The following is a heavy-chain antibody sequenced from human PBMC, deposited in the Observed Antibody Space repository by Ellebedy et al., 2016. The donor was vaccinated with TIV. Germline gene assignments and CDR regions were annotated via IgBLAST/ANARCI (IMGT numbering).Heavy chain of an antibody. V-gene: IGHV4-59*13. CDR1: GGSISSYY. J-gene: IGHJ6*02. Sequence: SETLSLTXTVSGGSISSYYWSWIRQPPGKGLEWIGYIYYSGSTNYNPSLKSRVTISVDTSKNQFSLKLSSVTAADTAVYYCARGPRYCSSTSCYVWTYYYHGMDVWGQGTTVTVSS. CDR2: IYYSGST. CDR3: ARGPRYCSSTSCYVWTYYYHGMDV. D-gene: IGHD2-2*01.